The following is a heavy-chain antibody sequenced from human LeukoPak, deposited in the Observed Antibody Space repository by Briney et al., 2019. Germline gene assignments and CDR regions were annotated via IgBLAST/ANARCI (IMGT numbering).Heavy chain of an antibody. V-gene: IGHV4-59*01. CDR1: GGSISSYY. Sequence: PSETLSLTCTVSGGSISSYYWSWIRQPPGKGLEWIGYIYYSGSTNYNPSLKSRVTISVDTSKNQFSLKLSSVTAADTAVYYCARDLAGANWFDPWGQGTLVTVSS. CDR2: IYYSGST. D-gene: IGHD7-27*01. CDR3: ARDLAGANWFDP. J-gene: IGHJ5*02.